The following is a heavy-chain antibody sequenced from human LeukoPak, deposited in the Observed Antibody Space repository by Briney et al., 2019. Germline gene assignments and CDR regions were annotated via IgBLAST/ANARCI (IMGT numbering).Heavy chain of an antibody. CDR1: GFTFNSYS. Sequence: AGGSLSLSCAVSGFTFNSYSMNWVPHARGKALEWVSYIIRSSSTIYYADSVKGRFTISRDNAKNSLYLQMNSLRAEDTAVYYCARVTYDFWSSPTYYMDVWGKGTTVTVSS. J-gene: IGHJ6*03. D-gene: IGHD3-3*01. V-gene: IGHV3-48*01. CDR2: IIRSSSTI. CDR3: ARVTYDFWSSPTYYMDV.